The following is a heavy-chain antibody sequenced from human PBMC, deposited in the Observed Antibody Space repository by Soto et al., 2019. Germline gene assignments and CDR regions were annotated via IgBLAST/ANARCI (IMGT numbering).Heavy chain of an antibody. J-gene: IGHJ6*02. D-gene: IGHD3-10*01. Sequence: QVQLQESGPGLVKPSETLSLTCNVSGGSFSSYYWTWIRQPAGKGLEWIGRIHTSGRNNYNPSLKHRVTMSVDTSRNHFSLKLRSVTAADTAVYYCARGPRYYGSGSFYYGMDVWGQGTTVTVSS. CDR1: GGSFSSYY. V-gene: IGHV4-4*07. CDR3: ARGPRYYGSGSFYYGMDV. CDR2: IHTSGRN.